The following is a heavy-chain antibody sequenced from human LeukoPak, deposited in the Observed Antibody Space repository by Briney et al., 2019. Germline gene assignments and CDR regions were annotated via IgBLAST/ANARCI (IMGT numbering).Heavy chain of an antibody. D-gene: IGHD3-22*01. J-gene: IGHJ4*02. CDR3: ARVGYDSSPDY. CDR1: GGSISSGDYY. V-gene: IGHV4-30-4*08. Sequence: PSQTLSLTCTVSGGSISSGDYYWSWIRQPPGKGLEWIGEINHSGSTNYNPSLKSRVTISVDTSKNQFSLKLSSVTAADTAVYYCARVGYDSSPDYWGQGTLVTVSS. CDR2: INHSGST.